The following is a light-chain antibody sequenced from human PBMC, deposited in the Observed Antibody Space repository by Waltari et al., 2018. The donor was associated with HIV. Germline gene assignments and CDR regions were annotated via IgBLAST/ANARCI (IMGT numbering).Light chain of an antibody. CDR1: SSDVGSYNR. V-gene: IGLV2-18*02. Sequence: QSALTQPPSVSGSPGQSVTISCTGTSSDVGSYNRVSWYQQPPGTAPKLMIYEVPNRPSGVPDRFSGSKSGNTASLTISGLQAEDEAHYYCSSYSSSSTWVFGGGTKLTVL. CDR2: EVP. CDR3: SSYSSSSTWV. J-gene: IGLJ3*02.